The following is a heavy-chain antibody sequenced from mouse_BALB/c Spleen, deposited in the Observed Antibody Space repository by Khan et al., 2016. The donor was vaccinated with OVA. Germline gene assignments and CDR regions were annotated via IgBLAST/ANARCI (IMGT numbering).Heavy chain of an antibody. CDR2: MWSGGGT. V-gene: IGHV2-4-1*01. Sequence: QVQLKQSGPGLVQPSQSLSITCTVSGFSLINYGVHWVRQSPGKGLEWLGVMWSGGGTDYNPAFMSRLSISKDNSKSQVFFKMNTLQADDTAIYYYARWSYYFDDWGHGTTLTVSS. J-gene: IGHJ2*01. CDR3: ARWSYYFDD. CDR1: GFSLINYG.